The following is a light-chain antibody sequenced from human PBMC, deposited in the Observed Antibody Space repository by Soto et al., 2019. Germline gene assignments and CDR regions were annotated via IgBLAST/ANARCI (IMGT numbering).Light chain of an antibody. CDR3: QQYGSSVT. CDR2: GAS. CDR1: QSVSSSY. Sequence: EIVLTQSPGTLSLSPGERATLSCRASQSVSSSYLAWYQQKPGQAPRLLIYGASSRATGIPDRFSGSGSGTEFTLNISRLEPEDFAVYYCQQYGSSVTFGQGTKVEIK. V-gene: IGKV3-20*01. J-gene: IGKJ1*01.